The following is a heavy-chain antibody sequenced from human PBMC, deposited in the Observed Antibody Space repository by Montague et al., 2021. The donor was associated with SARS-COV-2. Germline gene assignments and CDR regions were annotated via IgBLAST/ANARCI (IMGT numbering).Heavy chain of an antibody. CDR1: EFTFSSFA. Sequence: SLRLSCAASEFTFSSFAMHWVRQAPGKGLDWVAHISYDGSITDHADSVKGRFTISRDNSKNTLYLQMNSLRSEDTAVYYCARGERYNSGWFVSHNGLDVWGQGTTVTVSS. D-gene: IGHD6-19*01. V-gene: IGHV3-30-3*01. CDR2: ISYDGSIT. J-gene: IGHJ6*02. CDR3: ARGERYNSGWFVSHNGLDV.